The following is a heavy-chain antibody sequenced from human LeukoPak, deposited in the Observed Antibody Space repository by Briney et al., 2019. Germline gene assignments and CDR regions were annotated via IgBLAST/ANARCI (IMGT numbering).Heavy chain of an antibody. D-gene: IGHD1-26*01. J-gene: IGHJ4*02. V-gene: IGHV3-30-3*01. CDR2: ISYDGSNK. CDR1: GFTFSSYA. CDR3: AKGREAYSGSHTPFDY. Sequence: GGSLRLSCAASGFTFSSYAMHWVRQAPGKGLEWVAVISYDGSNKYYADSVKGRFTISRDSSKNTLYLQMNSLRAEDTAVYYCAKGREAYSGSHTPFDYWGQGTLVTVSS.